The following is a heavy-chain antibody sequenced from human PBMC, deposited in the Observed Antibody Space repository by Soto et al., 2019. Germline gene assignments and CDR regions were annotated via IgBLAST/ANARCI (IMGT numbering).Heavy chain of an antibody. CDR1: GYTFTRYD. V-gene: IGHV1-8*01. CDR2: MNPNSGNT. D-gene: IGHD6-13*01. Sequence: QVQLVQSGAEVKKPGASVKVSCKASGYTFTRYDINWVRQATGQGLEWMGWMNPNSGNTGYAQKFQDRVTMTRNTSIRTAYVELSSLRYNDTAVYYWGRGKQHQLVNKWLDSWGQGSRGTVSS. CDR3: GRGKQHQLVNKWLDS. J-gene: IGHJ5*01.